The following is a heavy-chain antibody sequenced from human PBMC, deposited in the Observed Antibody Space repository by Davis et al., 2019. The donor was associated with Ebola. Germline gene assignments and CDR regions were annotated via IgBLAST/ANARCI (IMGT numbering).Heavy chain of an antibody. CDR1: GYSFTSYW. V-gene: IGHV5-10-1*01. CDR3: ARHRPPTYYYGSGSLDWFDP. CDR2: IDPSDSYN. Sequence: GESLNISRHGSGYSFTSYWISWVRQLPGKGLEWRGRIDPSDSYNNYSPSFQGHVTISADKSISTAYLQWSSLKASDTAMYYCARHRPPTYYYGSGSLDWFDPWGQGTLVTVSS. J-gene: IGHJ5*02. D-gene: IGHD3-10*01.